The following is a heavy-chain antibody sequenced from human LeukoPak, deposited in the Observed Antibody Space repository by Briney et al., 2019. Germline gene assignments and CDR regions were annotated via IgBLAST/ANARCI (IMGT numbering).Heavy chain of an antibody. D-gene: IGHD3-22*01. CDR1: GFTVSSNY. CDR3: ASNPPYDSSGYYYADYYYYYYGMDV. CDR2: IYSGGST. Sequence: GGSLRLSCAASGFTVSSNYMSWVRRAPGKGLEWVSVIYSGGSTYYADSVKGRFTISRDNSKNTLYLQMNSLRAEDTAVYYCASNPPYDSSGYYYADYYYYYYGMDVWGQGTTVTVSS. J-gene: IGHJ6*02. V-gene: IGHV3-66*01.